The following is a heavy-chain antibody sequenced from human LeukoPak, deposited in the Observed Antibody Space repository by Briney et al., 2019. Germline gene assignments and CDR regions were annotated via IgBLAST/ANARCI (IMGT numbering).Heavy chain of an antibody. V-gene: IGHV3-74*01. CDR1: GFTFSTYW. J-gene: IGHJ6*03. CDR3: ARDLKYYDFWSGSSIGYYYYYYMDV. Sequence: GGSLRLSCSASGFTFSTYWMHWVRQAPGKGLVWVSRINSDGSSTSYADSVKGRFTIFRDNAKNTLHLQMNSLRAEDTAVYYCARDLKYYDFWSGSSIGYYYYYYMDVWGKGTTVTVSS. D-gene: IGHD3-3*01. CDR2: INSDGSST.